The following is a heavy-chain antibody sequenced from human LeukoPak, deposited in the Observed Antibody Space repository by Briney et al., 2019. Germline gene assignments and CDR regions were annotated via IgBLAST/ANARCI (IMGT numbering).Heavy chain of an antibody. CDR2: ISSSSSYI. J-gene: IGHJ4*02. CDR3: ASSTSMIGFDY. CDR1: GLTFSSYS. Sequence: GGSLRLSCAASGLTFSSYSINWVRQPPGKGLNWVSSISSSSSYIYYADSVKGRFTISRDNAKNSLYLQMNSLRAEDTAVYYCASSTSMIGFDYWGQGTLVTVSS. D-gene: IGHD3-16*01. V-gene: IGHV3-21*01.